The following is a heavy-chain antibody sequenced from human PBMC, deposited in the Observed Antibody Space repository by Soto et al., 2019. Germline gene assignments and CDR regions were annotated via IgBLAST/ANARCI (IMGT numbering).Heavy chain of an antibody. V-gene: IGHV4-30-4*01. CDR3: DRDLDGLHDDNSGPYPRPG. CDR2: IHSSGSI. J-gene: IGHJ1*01. Sequence: SETLSLTCTVSGGSISSDDYYWSWIRQAPGRGLEWIGYIHSSGSIYYNPSLKSRATMSIDTARNQFSLKVSSVTVADTAVYYCDRDLDGLHDDNSGPYPRPGWGQGTLVT. CDR1: GGSISSDDYY. D-gene: IGHD3-22*01.